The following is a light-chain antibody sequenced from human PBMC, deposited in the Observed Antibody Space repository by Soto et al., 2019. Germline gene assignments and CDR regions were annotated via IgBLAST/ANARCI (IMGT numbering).Light chain of an antibody. Sequence: QSALTQPRSVSGSPGQSVTISCTGTSSDVGGYSYVSWYQQHPGKAPKLMIYDVRKRPSGVPDRFSGSKSDNTASLTISGLQAEDEADYYCCSYAGRYTNVFGTGTKLTVL. V-gene: IGLV2-11*01. CDR2: DVR. CDR3: CSYAGRYTNV. J-gene: IGLJ1*01. CDR1: SSDVGGYSY.